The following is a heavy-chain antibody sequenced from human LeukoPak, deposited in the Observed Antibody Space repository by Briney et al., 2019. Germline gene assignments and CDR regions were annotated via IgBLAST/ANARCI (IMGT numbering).Heavy chain of an antibody. D-gene: IGHD2-2*01. CDR3: ASGGLSSTGRQAFDI. CDR1: GGTFSSYA. J-gene: IGHJ3*02. CDR2: IIPIFGTA. V-gene: IGHV1-69*13. Sequence: SVKVSCKASGGTFSSYAISWVRQAPGQGLEWMGGIIPIFGTANYAQKFQGRVTITADESTSTAYMELSSLRSEDTAVYYCASGGLSSTGRQAFDIWGQGTMVTVSS.